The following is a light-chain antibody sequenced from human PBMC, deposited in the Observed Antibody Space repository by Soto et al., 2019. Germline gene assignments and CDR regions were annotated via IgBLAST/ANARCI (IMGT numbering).Light chain of an antibody. V-gene: IGLV6-57*02. CDR1: SGSIASNY. CDR2: EDN. Sequence: QSVSESPGKTVIISCTGSSGSIASNYVQWYQQRPGSAPTTVIYEDNQRPSGVPDRFSGSIDSSSNSASLTISGLKNEDEADYYCATWDDRLYVFGAGTKLTVL. J-gene: IGLJ1*01. CDR3: ATWDDRLYV.